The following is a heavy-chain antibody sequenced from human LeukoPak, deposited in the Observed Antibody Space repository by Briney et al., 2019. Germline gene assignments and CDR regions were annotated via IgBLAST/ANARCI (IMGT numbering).Heavy chain of an antibody. CDR2: INPSDGTA. Sequence: ASVTVSCKASGYTFTSYRIHWVRRAPGQGLDWMGIINPSDGTATYTQKFQGRVTMTMDTSTTAVYMELSSLRSDDTAVYYCARGLGSGSYYGYWGQGTLVTVSS. CDR1: GYTFTSYR. D-gene: IGHD1-26*01. CDR3: ARGLGSGSYYGY. J-gene: IGHJ4*02. V-gene: IGHV1-46*01.